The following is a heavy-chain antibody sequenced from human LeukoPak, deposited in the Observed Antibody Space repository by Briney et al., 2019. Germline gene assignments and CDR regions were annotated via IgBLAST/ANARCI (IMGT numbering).Heavy chain of an antibody. CDR1: GFTFSSYA. CDR2: ISGSGIDT. D-gene: IGHD6-13*01. J-gene: IGHJ4*02. Sequence: GRSLRLSCAASGFTFSSYAMSWVRQAPGKGLEWVSGISGSGIDTHYADSVKGWFTISRDNSKNTLYLQMNILRAEDTAVYYCAKSPPGSYSNSWYSKGHFDYWGQGTLVAVSS. V-gene: IGHV3-23*01. CDR3: AKSPPGSYSNSWYSKGHFDY.